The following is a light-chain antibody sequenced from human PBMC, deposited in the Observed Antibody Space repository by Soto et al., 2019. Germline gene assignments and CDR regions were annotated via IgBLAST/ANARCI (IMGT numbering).Light chain of an antibody. CDR3: SSYAGSGTWV. Sequence: QSVLTQPPSASGTPGQRVTISCSGSNSNIGSNTVNWYQQLPGTAPKLLIYYDNLRPSGVPDRISGSKSGTSASLAISGLQSDDEADYYCSSYAGSGTWVFGGGTKLTVL. V-gene: IGLV1-44*01. CDR1: NSNIGSNT. J-gene: IGLJ3*02. CDR2: YDN.